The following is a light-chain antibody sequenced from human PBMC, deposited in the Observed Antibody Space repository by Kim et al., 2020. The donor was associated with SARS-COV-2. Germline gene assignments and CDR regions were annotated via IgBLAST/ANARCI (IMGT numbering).Light chain of an antibody. J-gene: IGKJ1*01. CDR3: QQSYSFPWT. V-gene: IGKV1-39*01. CDR2: AAS. CDR1: QRISNS. Sequence: ASEGDRVTITCRTSQRISNSLNWYQQKPGKAPKLLIYAASSLQSGVPSRFSASGSGTDFTLTINSLQPGDVATYFCQQSYSFPWTFGQGTKVDIK.